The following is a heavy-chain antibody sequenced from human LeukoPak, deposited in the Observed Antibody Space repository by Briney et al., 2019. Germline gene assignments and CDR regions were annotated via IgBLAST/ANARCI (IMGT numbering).Heavy chain of an antibody. CDR1: GFTFSDYY. Sequence: GGSLRLSCAASGFTFSDYYMSWIRQAPGKGLEWVPYISSTSSTIYYADSMKGRFTISRDNAKNSLYLQMNSLRAEDTAVYYCARDPPHGMDVWGQGTTVTVSS. CDR2: ISSTSSTI. J-gene: IGHJ6*02. CDR3: ARDPPHGMDV. V-gene: IGHV3-11*04.